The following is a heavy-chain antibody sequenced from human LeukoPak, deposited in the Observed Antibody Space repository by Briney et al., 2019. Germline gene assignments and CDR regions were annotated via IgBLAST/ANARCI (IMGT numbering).Heavy chain of an antibody. CDR3: AKGFVDYGDYVDFYFDY. V-gene: IGHV3-23*01. Sequence: GGSLRLSCAASGFTFSSYAMSWVRQAPGKGLEWVSAISGSGGSTYYADSVKGRFTIPRDNSKNTLYLQMNSLRAEDTAVYYCAKGFVDYGDYVDFYFDYWGQGTLVTVSS. D-gene: IGHD4-17*01. CDR2: ISGSGGST. J-gene: IGHJ4*02. CDR1: GFTFSSYA.